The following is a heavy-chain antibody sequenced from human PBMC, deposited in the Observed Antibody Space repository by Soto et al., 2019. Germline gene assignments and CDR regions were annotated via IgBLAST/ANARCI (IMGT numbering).Heavy chain of an antibody. CDR2: IFYTGNT. Sequence: SETLSLTCTVSGGPISIYYWSWIRQSPGKGLEWIGQIFYTGNTDYNPSLKSRVTMSVDIPKKQFSLKLRSVTAADTAMYFCARNNVRGVSNYDNWNDPWGQGTLVTVSS. J-gene: IGHJ5*02. CDR1: GGPISIYY. D-gene: IGHD3-10*01. V-gene: IGHV4-59*01. CDR3: ARNNVRGVSNYDNWNDP.